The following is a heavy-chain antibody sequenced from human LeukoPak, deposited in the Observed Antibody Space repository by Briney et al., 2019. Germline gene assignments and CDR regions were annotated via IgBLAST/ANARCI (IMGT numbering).Heavy chain of an antibody. CDR1: GGSISSYY. V-gene: IGHV4-59*08. CDR3: ARQPVPAAPYYYYYGMDV. CDR2: IYYRGST. D-gene: IGHD2-2*01. Sequence: SETLSLTCTVSGGSISSYYWSWIRQPPGKGLEWIGYIYYRGSTNYNPSLKSRVTISVDTSKNQFSLKLSSVTAADTAVYYCARQPVPAAPYYYYYGMDVWGRGTTVTVSS. J-gene: IGHJ6*02.